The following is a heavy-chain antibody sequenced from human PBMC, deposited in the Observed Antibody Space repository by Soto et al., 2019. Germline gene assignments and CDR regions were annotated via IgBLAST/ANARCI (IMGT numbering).Heavy chain of an antibody. Sequence: QVQLVQSGAEVKKPGASVTVSCKASGYRFSDYYLHWVRQAPGQGPEWMGWMNPNSGDTKYAQKFKGRVTMTRDTSVRTAFMELNWLKSDDTAVYYCARESGGATATLDYYYFYMDVWGNGTTVTVSS. CDR3: ARESGGATATLDYYYFYMDV. D-gene: IGHD5-12*01. J-gene: IGHJ6*03. CDR2: MNPNSGDT. V-gene: IGHV1-2*02. CDR1: GYRFSDYY.